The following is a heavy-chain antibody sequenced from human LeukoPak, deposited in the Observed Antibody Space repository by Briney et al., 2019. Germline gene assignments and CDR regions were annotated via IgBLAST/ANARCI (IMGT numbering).Heavy chain of an antibody. J-gene: IGHJ4*02. CDR3: TRSVLGRFDY. Sequence: SQTLSLTCAISGDSVSSDSAAWNWIRQSPSRGLEWLGRTYYRSKWYNDYAVSGISRITINPETSKNQFSLHLNSVTPEDTAVYYCTRSVLGRFDYWGQGALVTVSS. CDR2: TYYRSKWYN. CDR1: GDSVSSDSAA. D-gene: IGHD4/OR15-4a*01. V-gene: IGHV6-1*01.